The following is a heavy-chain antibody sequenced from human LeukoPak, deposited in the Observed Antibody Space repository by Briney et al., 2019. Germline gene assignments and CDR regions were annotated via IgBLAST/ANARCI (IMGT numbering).Heavy chain of an antibody. J-gene: IGHJ4*02. CDR2: INPSGSST. CDR1: GYSFTSHY. CDR3: ASLWWRHNLGGPYYFDY. V-gene: IGHV1-46*01. Sequence: GASVKVSCKASGYSFTSHYMHWVRQAPGQGLEWMGLINPSGSSTLYAQKFQGRVTMTRDMSTTTDYMELSSLRSEDTAVYYCASLWWRHNLGGPYYFDYWGQGTLVTVSS. D-gene: IGHD2-15*01.